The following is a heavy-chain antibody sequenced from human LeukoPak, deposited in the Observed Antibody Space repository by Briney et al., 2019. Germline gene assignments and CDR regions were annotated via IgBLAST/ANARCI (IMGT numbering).Heavy chain of an antibody. CDR3: ARLLRGFFDY. Sequence: PSETLSLTCSVSGGSVSNSTYYWGWLRQPPGQGLERIGYIYHSGSTNYNPSLKSRVTISADTSKNQLSLRLSSVTAADTAVYFCARLLRGFFDYWGQGTLVTVSS. J-gene: IGHJ4*02. CDR1: GGSVSNSTYY. D-gene: IGHD4-23*01. CDR2: IYHSGST. V-gene: IGHV4-61*01.